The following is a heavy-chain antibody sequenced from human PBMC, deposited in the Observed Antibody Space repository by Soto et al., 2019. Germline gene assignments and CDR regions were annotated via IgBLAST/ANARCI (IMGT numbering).Heavy chain of an antibody. CDR1: VVSISSSNYY. D-gene: IGHD1-26*01. CDR2: IYYTEGT. J-gene: IGHJ4*02. Sequence: SETLSLTCTFSVVSISSSNYYCAWIRQPPGKGLEWIGNIYYTEGTYYNPSLKSRVTIYVDTSKNKVSLQLFSVTAADTAVYYFVSAAKWELLFEDWGQGTLVHVSS. CDR3: VSAAKWELLFED. V-gene: IGHV4-39*01.